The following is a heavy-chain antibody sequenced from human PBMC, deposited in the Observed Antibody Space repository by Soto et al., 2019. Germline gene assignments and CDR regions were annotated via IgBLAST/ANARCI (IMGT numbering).Heavy chain of an antibody. V-gene: IGHV1-3*01. CDR2: INAGNGNT. J-gene: IGHJ4*02. CDR1: GYTFTSYA. D-gene: IGHD6-13*01. Sequence: ASVKVSCKASGYTFTSYAMHWVRQAPGQRLEWMGWINAGNGNTKYSQKFQGRVTITRDTSASTAYMELSSLRSEDTAVYYCARISSSWTAFDYWGQGTLVTVSS. CDR3: ARISSSWTAFDY.